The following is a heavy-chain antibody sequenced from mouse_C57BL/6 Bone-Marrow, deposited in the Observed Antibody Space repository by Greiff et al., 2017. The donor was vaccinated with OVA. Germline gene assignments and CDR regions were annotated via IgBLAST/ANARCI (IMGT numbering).Heavy chain of an antibody. CDR1: GYSITSDY. CDR2: ISYSGST. Sequence: EVKLMESGPGLAKPSQTLSLTCSVTGYSITSDYWNWIRKFPGNKLEYMGYISYSGSTYYNPSLKSRISITRDTSKNQYYLQLNSVTTDDTATYYCASLVGGYWYFDVWGTGTTVTVSS. D-gene: IGHD2-10*02. J-gene: IGHJ1*03. V-gene: IGHV3-8*01. CDR3: ASLVGGYWYFDV.